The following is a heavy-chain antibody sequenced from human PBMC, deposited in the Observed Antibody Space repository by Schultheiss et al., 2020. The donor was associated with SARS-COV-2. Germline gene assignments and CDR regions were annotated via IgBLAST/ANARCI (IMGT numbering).Heavy chain of an antibody. D-gene: IGHD3-3*01. CDR3: AAYDFWSTYGMDV. CDR2: ISPIFGTA. CDR1: GGTFSNYA. V-gene: IGHV1-69*13. J-gene: IGHJ6*02. Sequence: SVKVSCKASGGTFSNYAISWVRQAPGQGLEWMGGISPIFGTAKYAQKFQGRVTITADESTSTAYMELSSLRSEDTAVYYCAAYDFWSTYGMDVWGQGTTVTVSS.